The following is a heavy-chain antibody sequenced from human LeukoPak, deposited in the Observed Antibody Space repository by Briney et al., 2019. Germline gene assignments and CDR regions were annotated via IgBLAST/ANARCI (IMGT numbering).Heavy chain of an antibody. Sequence: PSETLSLTCTVSGGSISSYYWSWIRQPPGKGLEWIGYIYSSGSTNYNPSLKSRVTISVDTSKNQFSLKLSSVTAADTAVYYCAREGGGITIFGVVSDAFDIWGQGTMVTVSS. CDR3: AREGGGITIFGVVSDAFDI. J-gene: IGHJ3*02. D-gene: IGHD3-3*01. CDR2: IYSSGST. CDR1: GGSISSYY. V-gene: IGHV4-59*01.